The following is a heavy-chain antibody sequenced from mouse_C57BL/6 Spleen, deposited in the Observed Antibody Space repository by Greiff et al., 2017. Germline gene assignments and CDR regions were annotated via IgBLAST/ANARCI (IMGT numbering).Heavy chain of an antibody. J-gene: IGHJ2*01. CDR2: ISSGSSTI. V-gene: IGHV5-17*01. CDR3: ARSGVVATRYFDY. Sequence: VQLKESGGGLVKPGGSLKLSCAASGFTFSDYGMHWVRQAPEKGLEWVAYISSGSSTIYYADTVKGRFTISRDNAKNTLFLQMTSLGSEDTARYCCARSGVVATRYFDYWGQGTTLTVSS. CDR1: GFTFSDYG. D-gene: IGHD1-1*01.